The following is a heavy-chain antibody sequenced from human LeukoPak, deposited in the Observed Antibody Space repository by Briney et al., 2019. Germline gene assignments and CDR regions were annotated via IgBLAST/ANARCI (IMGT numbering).Heavy chain of an antibody. CDR2: IKQDGSEK. Sequence: PGGSLRLSCAASGFRFSTYWMSWVRQAPGKGLEWVANIKQDGSEKYYVDSAKGRFTISRDNAKNSLYLQMNSLTAEDTAVYYCATDLGSSRPNFWGQGILVTVSS. J-gene: IGHJ4*02. D-gene: IGHD6-13*01. CDR1: GFRFSTYW. CDR3: ATDLGSSRPNF. V-gene: IGHV3-7*01.